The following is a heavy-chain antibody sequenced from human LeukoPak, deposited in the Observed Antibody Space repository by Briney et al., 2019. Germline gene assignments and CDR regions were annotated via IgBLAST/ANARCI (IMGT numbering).Heavy chain of an antibody. CDR2: IKEDGSGK. Sequence: GGSLRLSCAPSGFTFSHYWMSWVRQAPGKGLEWVANIKEDGSGKYYVDSVKGRFTISRDNSKNTLYLQMSSLRAEDTAVYYCAKIRLIPDYWGQGTLVTVSS. CDR1: GFTFSHYW. D-gene: IGHD6-19*01. CDR3: AKIRLIPDY. J-gene: IGHJ4*02. V-gene: IGHV3-7*03.